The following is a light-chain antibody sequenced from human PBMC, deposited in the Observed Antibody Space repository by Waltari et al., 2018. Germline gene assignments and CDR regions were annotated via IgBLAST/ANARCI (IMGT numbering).Light chain of an antibody. CDR1: QSLVHTDGSTY. CDR3: MQAKFWPWT. CDR2: QVS. Sequence: EVEMTQSPLTLPVTLGQPASISCRSTQSLVHTDGSTYVSWYHQMPGQSPRRLIYQVSKRDSGVPDRFSGSGSGTDFTLDISRVEAEDLGFYYCMQAKFWPWTFGQGTEVEIK. V-gene: IGKV2-30*02. J-gene: IGKJ1*01.